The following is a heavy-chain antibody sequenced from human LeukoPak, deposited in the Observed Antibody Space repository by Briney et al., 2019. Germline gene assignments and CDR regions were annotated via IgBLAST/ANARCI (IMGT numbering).Heavy chain of an antibody. V-gene: IGHV3-33*01. CDR3: ARDPGYCSSTSCRDYYYMDV. J-gene: IGHJ6*03. CDR1: GFTFSSYG. D-gene: IGHD2-2*01. CDR2: IWYDGSNK. Sequence: GGSLRLSCAASGFTFSSYGMHWVRQAPGKGLEWVAVIWYDGSNKYYADSVKGRFTISRDNSKNTLYLQMNSLRAEDTAVYYCARDPGYCSSTSCRDYYYMDVWGKGTTVTVSS.